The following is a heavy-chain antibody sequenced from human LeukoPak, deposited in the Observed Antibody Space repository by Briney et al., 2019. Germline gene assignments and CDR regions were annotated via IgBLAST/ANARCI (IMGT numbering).Heavy chain of an antibody. CDR1: GFTFSDYY. CDR3: ARDSTPDYYYGMDV. J-gene: IGHJ6*02. Sequence: GGSLRLSCAASGFTFSDYYMSWIRQAPGRGLEWVSYISSSSSYTNYADSVKGRFTISRDNAKNSLYLQMNSLRVEDTAVYYCARDSTPDYYYGMDVWGQGTTVTVSS. V-gene: IGHV3-11*05. CDR2: ISSSSSYT.